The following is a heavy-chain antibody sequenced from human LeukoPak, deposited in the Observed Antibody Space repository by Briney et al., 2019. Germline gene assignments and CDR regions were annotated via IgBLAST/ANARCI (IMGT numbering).Heavy chain of an antibody. V-gene: IGHV4-59*01. J-gene: IGHJ6*03. Sequence: KPSETLSLTCTVSGGSISSYYWSWIRQPPGKGLEWIGYIYYSGSTNYNPSLKSRVTISVDTSKNQFSLKLSPVTAADTAVYYCASGSYPHYYYYYYMDVWGKGTTVTVSS. D-gene: IGHD1-1*01. CDR2: IYYSGST. CDR3: ASGSYPHYYYYYYMDV. CDR1: GGSISSYY.